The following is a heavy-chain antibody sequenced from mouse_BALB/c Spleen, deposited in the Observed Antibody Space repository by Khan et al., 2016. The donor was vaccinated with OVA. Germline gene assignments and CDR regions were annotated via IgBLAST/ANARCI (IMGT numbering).Heavy chain of an antibody. CDR1: VYTFTSYV. D-gene: IGHD2-14*01. J-gene: IGHJ2*01. CDR3: AKNYRYDVYFDY. CDR2: IYPYNDDT. Sequence: VQLKQSGPELVKPGASVRMSCKASVYTFTSYVMHWVKQKPGQGLEWIGYIYPYNDDTKYNEKFKGKATLTSDKSSSTAYMELSSLTSEDSAVYYCAKNYRYDVYFDYWGQGTTLTVSS. V-gene: IGHV1S136*01.